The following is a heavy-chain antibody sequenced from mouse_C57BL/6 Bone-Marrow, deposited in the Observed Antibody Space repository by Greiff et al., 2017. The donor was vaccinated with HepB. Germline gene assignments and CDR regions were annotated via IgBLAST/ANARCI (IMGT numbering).Heavy chain of an antibody. D-gene: IGHD2-4*01. CDR3: TRPTYDYDNYYAMDY. Sequence: EVKLMESGEGLVKPGGSLKLSCAASGFTFSSYAMSWVRQTPEKRLEWVAYISSGGDYIFYADTVKGRFTISRDNARNTLYLQMSSLKSEDTAMYYCTRPTYDYDNYYAMDYWGQGTSVTVSS. V-gene: IGHV5-9-1*02. CDR1: GFTFSSYA. J-gene: IGHJ4*01. CDR2: ISSGGDYI.